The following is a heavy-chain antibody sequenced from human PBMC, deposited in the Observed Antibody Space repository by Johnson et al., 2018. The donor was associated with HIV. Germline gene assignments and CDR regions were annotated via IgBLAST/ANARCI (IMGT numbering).Heavy chain of an antibody. CDR2: ISYSGSNK. D-gene: IGHD2-8*01. CDR1: GFTFSSFA. J-gene: IGHJ3*02. Sequence: QVQLVESGGGVVQPGRSLRLSCAASGFTFSSFAMHWVRQTPGNGLEWVSIISYSGSNKYYADSVKGRFTISRDNSKNTLYLQINTLRAEDTAVYYCARGGVVHDGFDIRGLGTMVTVSS. CDR3: ARGGVVHDGFDI. V-gene: IGHV3-30*04.